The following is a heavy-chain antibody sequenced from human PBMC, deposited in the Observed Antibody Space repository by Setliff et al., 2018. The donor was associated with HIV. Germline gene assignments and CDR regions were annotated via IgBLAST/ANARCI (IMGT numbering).Heavy chain of an antibody. J-gene: IGHJ4*02. Sequence: GGSLRLSCAASGFTFNYYWMSWVRQAPGKGLEWVANIKQDGSEKYYVDSVKGRFTISRDNAKNSLYLQMNSLRAEDTAVYCCARESGDITMVDFYYFDYWGQGTLVTVSS. V-gene: IGHV3-7*01. CDR1: GFTFNYYW. CDR3: ARESGDITMVDFYYFDY. D-gene: IGHD3-10*01. CDR2: IKQDGSEK.